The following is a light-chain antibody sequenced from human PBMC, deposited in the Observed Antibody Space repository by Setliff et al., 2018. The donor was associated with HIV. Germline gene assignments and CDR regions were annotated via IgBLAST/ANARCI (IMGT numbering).Light chain of an antibody. V-gene: IGLV1-40*01. J-gene: IGLJ1*01. CDR3: QSYDSSLFYV. Sequence: QSVLTQPPSVSGAPGQRVTISCTGSSSNIGAGYDVHWCQQLPGTAPKLLIYGNTNRPSGVPDRFSGSKSGTSASLAITGLQAEDEADYYCQSYDSSLFYVFGTGTKVTVL. CDR1: SSNIGAGYD. CDR2: GNT.